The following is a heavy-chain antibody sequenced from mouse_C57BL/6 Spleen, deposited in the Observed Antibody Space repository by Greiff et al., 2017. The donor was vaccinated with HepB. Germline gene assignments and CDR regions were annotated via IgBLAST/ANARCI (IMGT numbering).Heavy chain of an antibody. J-gene: IGHJ3*01. CDR2: IFPGSGST. Sequence: VQLVESGPELVKPGASVKISCKASGYTFTDYYINWVKQRPGQGLEWIGWIFPGSGSTYYNEKFKGKATLTVDKSSSTAYMLLSSLTSEDSAVYFCARGGYSNYAWFAYWGQGTLVTVSA. CDR3: ARGGYSNYAWFAY. CDR1: GYTFTDYY. V-gene: IGHV1-75*01. D-gene: IGHD2-5*01.